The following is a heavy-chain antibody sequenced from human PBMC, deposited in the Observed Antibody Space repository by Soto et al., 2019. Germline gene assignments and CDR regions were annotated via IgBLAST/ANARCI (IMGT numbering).Heavy chain of an antibody. CDR3: LLGISYYWDY. Sequence: EVHLLDSGGGLAQPGESLTLACAGSGFIFSNYAMGWLRQAPGKGLEWVSTIGVRDAPTYYADSVKGRFTISRDSSRNMLYLQMNSRRPEDTAIYYCLLGISYYWDYWGQGTLVTVS. V-gene: IGHV3-23*01. CDR2: IGVRDAPT. CDR1: GFIFSNYA. D-gene: IGHD3-3*02. J-gene: IGHJ4*02.